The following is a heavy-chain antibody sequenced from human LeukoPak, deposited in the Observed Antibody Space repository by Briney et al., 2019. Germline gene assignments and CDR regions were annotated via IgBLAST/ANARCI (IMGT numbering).Heavy chain of an antibody. D-gene: IGHD5-18*01. CDR2: INSDGSSI. Sequence: PGGSPRLSCAASGFTFSIYWMHWVRQAPGKGLVWVSRINSDGSSISYADSVKGRFTISRDNAKSTVYLQMNSLRVEDTAVYYCARGYDYWGQGTLVTVSS. V-gene: IGHV3-74*01. CDR1: GFTFSIYW. CDR3: ARGYDY. J-gene: IGHJ4*02.